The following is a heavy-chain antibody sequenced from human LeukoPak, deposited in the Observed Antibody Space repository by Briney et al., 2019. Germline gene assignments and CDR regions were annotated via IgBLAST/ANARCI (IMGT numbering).Heavy chain of an antibody. CDR2: MDSDGSTK. CDR1: GFTFSSFW. CDR3: VRDPGWGAYDI. D-gene: IGHD6-19*01. J-gene: IGHJ3*02. V-gene: IGHV3-7*01. Sequence: GGSLRLSCAASGFTFSSFWMTWVRQAPGRGLESVASMDSDGSTKNYVGSVKGRFTISRDNAKNSLYLQMNSLRGEDTSMYYCVRDPGWGAYDIWGQGTMVTVSS.